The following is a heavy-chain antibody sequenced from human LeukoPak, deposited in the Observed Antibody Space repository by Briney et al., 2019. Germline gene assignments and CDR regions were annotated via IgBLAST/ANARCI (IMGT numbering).Heavy chain of an antibody. CDR2: INPNSGGT. CDR1: GYTFTVYY. CDR3: ARGSIAVAGT. D-gene: IGHD6-19*01. V-gene: IGHV1-2*06. J-gene: IGHJ4*02. Sequence: GASVKVSCKASGYTFTVYYRHWVRQAPGQGLEWMGRINPNSGGTNYAQKFQGRVTMTRDTSISTAYMELSRLRSDDTAVYYCARGSIAVAGTWGQGTLVTVSS.